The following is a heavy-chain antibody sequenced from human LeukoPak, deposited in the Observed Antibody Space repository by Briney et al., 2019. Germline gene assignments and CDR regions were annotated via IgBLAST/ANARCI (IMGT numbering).Heavy chain of an antibody. D-gene: IGHD3-10*01. CDR1: GYTFTSYD. CDR2: ISAYNGNT. CDR3: ARGGKIWFGELFDAFDI. Sequence: GASVKVSCKASGYTFTSYDINWVRQAPGQGLEWMGWISAYNGNTNYAQKLQSRVTMTTDTSTSTAYMELRSLRSDDTAVYYCARGGKIWFGELFDAFDIWGQGTMVTVSS. V-gene: IGHV1-18*01. J-gene: IGHJ3*02.